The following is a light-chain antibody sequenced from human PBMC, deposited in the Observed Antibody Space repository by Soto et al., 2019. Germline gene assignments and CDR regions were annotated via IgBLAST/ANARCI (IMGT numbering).Light chain of an antibody. Sequence: QSALTQPPSASGSPGQSVTISCTGTSSDVGNYNYVSWYQHHPGKAPRLMISEVNKRPSGVPDRFSGSKYGNTASLTVSGLQAEDEADYYCSSYAGSNTYILFGGGTKLTVL. CDR2: EVN. CDR3: SSYAGSNTYIL. J-gene: IGLJ2*01. V-gene: IGLV2-8*01. CDR1: SSDVGNYNY.